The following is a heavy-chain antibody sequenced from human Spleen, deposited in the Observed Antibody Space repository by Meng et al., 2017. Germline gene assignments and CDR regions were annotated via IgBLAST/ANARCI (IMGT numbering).Heavy chain of an antibody. J-gene: IGHJ4*02. CDR1: GYTFTSYA. CDR2: INAGNGNT. D-gene: IGHD3-3*01. CDR3: ARDGNGYKYDY. V-gene: IGHV1-3*01. Sequence: ASVKVSCKASGYTFTSYAMHWVRQAPGQRLEWMGWINAGNGNTKYSQKFQGRVTITADESTSTAYMEVSSLRSEDTAVYYCARDGNGYKYDYWGQGTLVTVSS.